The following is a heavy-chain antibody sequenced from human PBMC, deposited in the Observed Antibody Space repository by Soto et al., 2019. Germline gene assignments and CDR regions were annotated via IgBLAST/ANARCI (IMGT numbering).Heavy chain of an antibody. CDR1: GYTFPSYG. V-gene: IGHV1-18*04. Sequence: QVQLVQSGAEVKKPGASVKVSCTASGYTFPSYGISWVRQAPGQGLEWMGWISAYNGNTNYAQKLQGRVNMTTDTSTRTAYSELRSLRSDDTAVYYCARAQVVPGRAGYGMAVWVQGTTVTVSS. CDR3: ARAQVVPGRAGYGMAV. J-gene: IGHJ6*02. CDR2: ISAYNGNT. D-gene: IGHD2-2*01.